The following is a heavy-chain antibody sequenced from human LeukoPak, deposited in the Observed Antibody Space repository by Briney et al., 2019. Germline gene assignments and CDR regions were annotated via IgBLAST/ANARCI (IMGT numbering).Heavy chain of an antibody. CDR2: MNPNSGNT. CDR1: GYTFTGYY. V-gene: IGHV1-8*02. CDR3: ARGAYSSSWFLFDY. D-gene: IGHD6-13*01. Sequence: ASVKVSCKASGYTFTGYYMHWVRQATGQGLEWMGWMNPNSGNTGYAQKFQGRVTMTRNTSISTAYMELSSLRSEDTAVYYCARGAYSSSWFLFDYWGQGTLVTVSS. J-gene: IGHJ4*02.